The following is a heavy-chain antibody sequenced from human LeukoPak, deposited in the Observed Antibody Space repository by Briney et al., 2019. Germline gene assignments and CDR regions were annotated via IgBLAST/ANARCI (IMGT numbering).Heavy chain of an antibody. V-gene: IGHV3-9*01. J-gene: IGHJ3*02. Sequence: PGGSLRLSCVGSGFTFDDYAMHWVRQVPGKGLEWVSGISWNSGSKGYADSVKGRFTISRDNAKNSLYLQMNSLRAEDTALYYCAKGETYYYDSSGYSHAFDIWGQGTMVTVSS. CDR3: AKGETYYYDSSGYSHAFDI. CDR2: ISWNSGSK. D-gene: IGHD3-22*01. CDR1: GFTFDDYA.